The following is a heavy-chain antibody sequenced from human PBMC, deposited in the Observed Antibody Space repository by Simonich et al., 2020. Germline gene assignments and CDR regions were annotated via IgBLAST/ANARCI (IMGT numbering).Heavy chain of an antibody. CDR1: GYTFTGYY. J-gene: IGHJ3*02. CDR3: ARGRLTGDKGAFDI. D-gene: IGHD7-27*01. CDR2: INPNSGCT. V-gene: IGHV1-2*02. Sequence: QVQLVQSGAEVKKPGASVKVSCKASGYTFTGYYMHWVRQAPGQGLEWIGWINPNSGCTNYAQKFQGRVTMTRDTSISTAYMELSRLRSDDTAVYYCARGRLTGDKGAFDIWGQGTMVTVSS.